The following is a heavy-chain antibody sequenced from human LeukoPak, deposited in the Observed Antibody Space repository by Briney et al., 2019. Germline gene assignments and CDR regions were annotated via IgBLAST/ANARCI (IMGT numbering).Heavy chain of an antibody. D-gene: IGHD5-18*01. CDR3: ARSPAIPDTAMVKGGYYGMDV. V-gene: IGHV4-34*01. Sequence: SETLSLTCAVYGGSFSGYYWSWIRQPPGKGLEWIGEINHSGSTNYNPSLKSRVTISVDTSKNQFSLKLSSVTAADTAVYYCARSPAIPDTAMVKGGYYGMDVWGQGTTVTVSS. J-gene: IGHJ6*02. CDR1: GGSFSGYY. CDR2: INHSGST.